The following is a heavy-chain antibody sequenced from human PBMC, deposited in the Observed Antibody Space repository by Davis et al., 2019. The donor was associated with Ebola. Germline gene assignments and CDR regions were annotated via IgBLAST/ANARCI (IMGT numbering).Heavy chain of an antibody. V-gene: IGHV3-23*01. CDR3: ARVFVALTPFDY. Sequence: GESLKISCAASGFTFSSYAMSWVRQAPGKGLEWVSAISGSGGSTSYADSVKGRFTISRDNAKNTLYLQMNSLRAEDTAVYYCARVFVALTPFDYWGQGTLVTVSS. CDR2: ISGSGGST. J-gene: IGHJ4*02. CDR1: GFTFSSYA. D-gene: IGHD4-23*01.